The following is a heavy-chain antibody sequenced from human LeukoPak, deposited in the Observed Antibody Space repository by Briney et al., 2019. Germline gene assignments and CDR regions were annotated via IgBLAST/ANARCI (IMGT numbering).Heavy chain of an antibody. CDR3: ARGPTTDYDFWSGYPYYFDY. CDR1: GFTFSSYG. Sequence: PGGSLRLSCAASGFTFSSYGMHWVRQAPGKGLEWVAVIWYDGSNKYYADSVKGRFTISRDNSKNTLYLQMNSLRAEDTAVYYCARGPTTDYDFWSGYPYYFDYWGQGTLVTVSS. CDR2: IWYDGSNK. V-gene: IGHV3-33*01. J-gene: IGHJ4*02. D-gene: IGHD3-3*01.